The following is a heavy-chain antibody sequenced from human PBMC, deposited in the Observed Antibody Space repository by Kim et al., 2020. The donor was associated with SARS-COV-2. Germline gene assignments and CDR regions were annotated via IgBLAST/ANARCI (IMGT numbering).Heavy chain of an antibody. Sequence: SETLSLTCTVSGGSISSSSYYWGWIRQPPGKGLEWIGSIYYSGSTYYNPSLKSRVTISVDTSKNQFSLKLSSVTAADTAVYYCASGTYYYDSSGYGDIDPWGKGTLVTVSS. D-gene: IGHD3-22*01. V-gene: IGHV4-39*01. CDR1: GGSISSSSYY. J-gene: IGHJ5*02. CDR2: IYYSGST. CDR3: ASGTYYYDSSGYGDIDP.